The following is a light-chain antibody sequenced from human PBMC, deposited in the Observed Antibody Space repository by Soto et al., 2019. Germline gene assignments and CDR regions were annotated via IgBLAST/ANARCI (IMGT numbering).Light chain of an antibody. V-gene: IGKV3-15*01. J-gene: IGKJ1*01. CDR2: GAS. Sequence: IVMTQSPATLSVSPGDRATLSCRASQSVSSNLAWYQQRPGQAPRLLIYGASTRATGIPARFSGSGSGTEFTLTISSLQAEDVALYYCHQYYSTPWTFGQGTKVDIK. CDR3: HQYYSTPWT. CDR1: QSVSSN.